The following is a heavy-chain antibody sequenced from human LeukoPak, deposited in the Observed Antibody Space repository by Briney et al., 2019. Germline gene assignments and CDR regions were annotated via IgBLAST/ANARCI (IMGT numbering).Heavy chain of an antibody. CDR2: INPNSGGT. D-gene: IGHD3-10*01. V-gene: IGHV1-2*02. CDR3: ARVHYYGSGSIYGMDV. CDR1: GYTFTGYY. J-gene: IGHJ6*02. Sequence: ASVKVSCKASGYTFTGYYMHWVRQAPGQGLEWMGWINPNSGGTNYAQKLQGRVTMTTDTSTSTAYMELRSLRSDDTAVYYCARVHYYGSGSIYGMDVWGQGTTVTVSS.